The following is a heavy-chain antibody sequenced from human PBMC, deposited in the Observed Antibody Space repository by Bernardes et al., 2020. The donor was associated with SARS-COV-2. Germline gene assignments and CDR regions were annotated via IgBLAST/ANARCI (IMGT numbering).Heavy chain of an antibody. V-gene: IGHV3-9*01. CDR2: ISWNSGSI. CDR1: GFTFDDYS. CDR3: AKDIVGYCSSTSCQGGFDY. Sequence: SLRLSCAASGFTFDDYSMHWVRQAPGKGLEWVSGISWNSGSIGYADSVKVRFTISRDNAKNSLYLQMNSLRAEDTALYYCAKDIVGYCSSTSCQGGFDYWGQGTLVTVSS. J-gene: IGHJ4*02. D-gene: IGHD2-2*01.